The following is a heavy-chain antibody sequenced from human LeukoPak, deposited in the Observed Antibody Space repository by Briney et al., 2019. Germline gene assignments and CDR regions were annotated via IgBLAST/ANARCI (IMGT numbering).Heavy chain of an antibody. CDR2: ISYDGRKT. J-gene: IGHJ4*02. CDR3: ARTTTPHYYGSGSYALGY. Sequence: GRSLRLSCVVSGFTFSSYAMHWVRQAPGKGLEWVAVISYDGRKTYYADSVKGRFTISRDNSKNTLYLQMSSLSAEDTAVYYCARTTTPHYYGSGSYALGYWGQGTLVTVPS. CDR1: GFTFSSYA. V-gene: IGHV3-30*04. D-gene: IGHD3-10*01.